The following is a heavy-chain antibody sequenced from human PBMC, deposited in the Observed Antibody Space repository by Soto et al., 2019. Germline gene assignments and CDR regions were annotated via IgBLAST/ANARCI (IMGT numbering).Heavy chain of an antibody. V-gene: IGHV3-21*01. CDR3: ARGGVGGIYDY. Sequence: PGLSLRRSCAGSVFTFSSYGMHWVLQAPGKGLEWVSAISTASSNIYYADSVKGRFTISRDNAKITLYLHMNSLRAEDTAVYYCARGGVGGIYDYWGQGTLVTVSS. CDR1: VFTFSSYG. CDR2: ISTASSNI. D-gene: IGHD5-12*01. J-gene: IGHJ4*02.